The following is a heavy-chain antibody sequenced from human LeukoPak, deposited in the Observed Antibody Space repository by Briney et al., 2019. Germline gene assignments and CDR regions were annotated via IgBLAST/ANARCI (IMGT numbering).Heavy chain of an antibody. J-gene: IGHJ3*02. Sequence: GASVKVSCKASGYTFTGYYMHWVRQAPGQGLEWMGWINPNSGGTNYAQKFQGRVTMTRDTSISTAYMELSRLRSDDTAVYYCARGSSIAARPGAFDIWGQGTMVTVSS. CDR3: ARGSSIAARPGAFDI. V-gene: IGHV1-2*02. CDR1: GYTFTGYY. D-gene: IGHD6-6*01. CDR2: INPNSGGT.